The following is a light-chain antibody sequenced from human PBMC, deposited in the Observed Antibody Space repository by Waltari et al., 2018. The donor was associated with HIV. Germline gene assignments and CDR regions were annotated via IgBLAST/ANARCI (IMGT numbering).Light chain of an antibody. V-gene: IGLV2-8*01. CDR3: SSYAGSRGL. Sequence: QSALTQPPSASGSPGQSVTISCTGSSSDIGGYNFVSWYQQHPGKAPNRRVYEVTKRPSGVSSRFSGSKSGYTASLTVSGLQAEDEADDYCSSYAGSRGLFGGGTKLTV. CDR2: EVT. J-gene: IGLJ3*02. CDR1: SSDIGGYNF.